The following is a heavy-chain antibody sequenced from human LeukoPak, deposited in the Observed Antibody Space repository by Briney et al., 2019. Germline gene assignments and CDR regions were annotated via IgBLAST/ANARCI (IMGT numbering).Heavy chain of an antibody. J-gene: IGHJ4*02. D-gene: IGHD2-8*01. CDR3: ARSPPTDDVWPEDY. Sequence: GGSLRLSCAASGFTFSSYSMNWVRQAPGKGLEWVSSISSSSSYIYYADSVKGRFTISRDNAKNSLYLQMNSLRAEDTAVYYCARSPPTDDVWPEDYWGQGTLVTVSS. V-gene: IGHV3-21*01. CDR1: GFTFSSYS. CDR2: ISSSSSYI.